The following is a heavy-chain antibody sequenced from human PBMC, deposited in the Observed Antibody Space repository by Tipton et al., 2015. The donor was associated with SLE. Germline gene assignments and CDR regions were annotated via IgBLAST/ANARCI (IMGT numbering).Heavy chain of an antibody. Sequence: TLSLTCAVSSGSISSSDWWSWVRQPPGKGLEWIGEIYRSGSATYNPSLKSRVTISMDKSKDQFSLNLASVTPADTAVYYSARNGFYSLDYWGQGTLVTVSS. CDR1: SGSISSSDW. J-gene: IGHJ4*02. V-gene: IGHV4-4*02. D-gene: IGHD3-22*01. CDR3: ARNGFYSLDY. CDR2: IYRSGSA.